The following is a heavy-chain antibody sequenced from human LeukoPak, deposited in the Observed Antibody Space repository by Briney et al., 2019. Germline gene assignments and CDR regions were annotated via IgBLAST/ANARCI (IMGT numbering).Heavy chain of an antibody. CDR3: ARTSANYYMDV. Sequence: PSETLSLTCNVFGGSIRSSDYYWGWIRQPPGKGLEWIGSIYYSGTTYYNPSLKSRVTISADTSKNQLSLKLSSVTAADTAVYYCARTSANYYMDVWGKGTTVTVSS. J-gene: IGHJ6*03. CDR1: GGSIRSSDYY. CDR2: IYYSGTT. V-gene: IGHV4-39*07.